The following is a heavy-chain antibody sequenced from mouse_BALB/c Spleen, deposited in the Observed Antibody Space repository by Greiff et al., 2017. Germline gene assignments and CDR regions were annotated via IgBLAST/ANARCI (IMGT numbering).Heavy chain of an antibody. J-gene: IGHJ4*01. Sequence: EVQLQQPGTELARPGASVKMSCKASGYSFTSYWMHWVKPRPGQGLEWIGAIYPGNSDTSYNQKFKGKAKLTAVTSASSAYMELSSLTNEDSAVYYCARSAPDGYVYDMDYWGQGTTVTVSS. CDR1: GYSFTSYW. D-gene: IGHD2-3*01. CDR3: ARSAPDGYVYDMDY. V-gene: IGHV1-5*01. CDR2: IYPGNSDT.